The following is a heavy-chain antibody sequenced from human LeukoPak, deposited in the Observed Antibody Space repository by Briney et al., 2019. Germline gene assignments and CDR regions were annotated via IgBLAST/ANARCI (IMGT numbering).Heavy chain of an antibody. Sequence: GGSLRLACAASGFTFSSYAVDWVRQAPGKGLEWVAVISYDGSNKFYADSVKGRFAISRDNSRNTLYLQMNSLSAEDTAVYYCATGINTTTFSYFDYWGQGALVTVSS. CDR2: ISYDGSNK. J-gene: IGHJ4*02. V-gene: IGHV3-30*01. CDR1: GFTFSSYA. CDR3: ATGINTTTFSYFDY. D-gene: IGHD1-7*01.